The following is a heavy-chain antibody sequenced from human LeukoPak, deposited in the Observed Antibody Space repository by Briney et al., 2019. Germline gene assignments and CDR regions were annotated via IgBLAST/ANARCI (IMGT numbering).Heavy chain of an antibody. CDR1: GGSISSYY. CDR2: IYTSGST. J-gene: IGHJ3*02. CDR3: ARSDGYGLVGI. V-gene: IGHV4-4*07. Sequence: SETLSLTCTVSGGSISSYYWSWIRQPAGKGLEWIGRIYTSGSTYYTPSLKSRVIILFDTAKNHFSLNLSSVTAADTAVYYCARSDGYGLVGIWGQGTMVTVSS. D-gene: IGHD3-10*01.